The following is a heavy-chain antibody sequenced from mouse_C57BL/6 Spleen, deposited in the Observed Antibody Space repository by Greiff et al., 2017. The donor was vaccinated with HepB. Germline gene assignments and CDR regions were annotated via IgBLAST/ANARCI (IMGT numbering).Heavy chain of an antibody. CDR2: ISSGGSYT. CDR3: ARPFITTVVAPYFDY. V-gene: IGHV5-6*01. Sequence: VQLKESGGDLVKPGGSLKLSCAASGFTFSSYGMSWVRQTPDKRLEWVATISSGGSYTYYPDSVKGRFTISRDNAKNTLYLQMSSLKSEDTAMYYCARPFITTVVAPYFDYWGQGTTLTVSS. D-gene: IGHD1-1*01. CDR1: GFTFSSYG. J-gene: IGHJ2*01.